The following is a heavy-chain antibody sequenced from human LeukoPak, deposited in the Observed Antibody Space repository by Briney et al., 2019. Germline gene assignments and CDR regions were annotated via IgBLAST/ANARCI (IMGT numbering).Heavy chain of an antibody. D-gene: IGHD2-8*01. V-gene: IGHV1-2*02. CDR1: GYTFTGYY. CDR2: INPNGGGT. CDR3: ARDQGNYCTNGVCYITGAFDI. J-gene: IGHJ3*02. Sequence: ASVKVSCKASGYTFTGYYMHWVRQAPGQGLEWMGWINPNGGGTNYAQKFQGRVTMTRDTSISTAYMELSRLRSDDTAVYYCARDQGNYCTNGVCYITGAFDIWGQGTMVTVSS.